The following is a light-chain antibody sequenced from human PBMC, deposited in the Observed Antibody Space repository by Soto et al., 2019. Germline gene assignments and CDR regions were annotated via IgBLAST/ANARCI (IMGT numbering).Light chain of an antibody. Sequence: QSALTQPPSASGSPGQSVTISCTGTSSDVGNYNYVSWYQQHPGKAPKLMIYEVSKWPSGVPDRFSGSKSGNTASLTVSGLQAEDEADYYCSSYAGSSNVVFGGGTKLTVL. V-gene: IGLV2-8*01. J-gene: IGLJ2*01. CDR2: EVS. CDR3: SSYAGSSNVV. CDR1: SSDVGNYNY.